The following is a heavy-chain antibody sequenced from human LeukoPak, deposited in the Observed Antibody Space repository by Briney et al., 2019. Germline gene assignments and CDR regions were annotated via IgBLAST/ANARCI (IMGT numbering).Heavy chain of an antibody. D-gene: IGHD1-7*01. J-gene: IGHJ3*02. V-gene: IGHV3-48*02. CDR2: ISSSSYYI. CDR3: ARDQNYAFDM. Sequence: GRSLRLSCAAAAFTFSSFSMNWDRQAPGKGLEWVSYISSSSYYIYYADSVKGRFTVSRDNAKNSLYLQMNSLRDEDTAVYYCARDQNYAFDMWGQGTMVTVSS. CDR1: AFTFSSFS.